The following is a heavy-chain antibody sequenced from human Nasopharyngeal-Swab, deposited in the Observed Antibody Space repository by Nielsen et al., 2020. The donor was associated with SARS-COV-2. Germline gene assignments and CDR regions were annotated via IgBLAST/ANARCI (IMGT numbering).Heavy chain of an antibody. Sequence: SVKVSCKASGGTFSSYAIRWVRQAPGQGLEWMGRIIPILGIANYAQKFQGRVTITADKSTSTAYMELSSLRSEDTAVYYCARWGQTDGGNPRYFDYWGQGILVTVSS. CDR2: IIPILGIA. CDR1: GGTFSSYA. J-gene: IGHJ4*02. V-gene: IGHV1-69*04. CDR3: ARWGQTDGGNPRYFDY. D-gene: IGHD4-23*01.